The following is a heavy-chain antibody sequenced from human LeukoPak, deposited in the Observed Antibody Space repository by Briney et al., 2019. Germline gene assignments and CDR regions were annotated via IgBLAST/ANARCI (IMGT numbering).Heavy chain of an antibody. CDR3: AREGAARNFDY. Sequence: PSQTLSLTCTVSGDSISSGTYYWTWIRQPAGKGLEWIGRIYTSGSTNFNPSLKSRDSLSLDTSQNQFSLKLSSVTAADTAVYYCAREGAARNFDYWGQGILVTVSS. D-gene: IGHD6-6*01. V-gene: IGHV4-61*02. CDR2: IYTSGST. CDR1: GDSISSGTYY. J-gene: IGHJ4*02.